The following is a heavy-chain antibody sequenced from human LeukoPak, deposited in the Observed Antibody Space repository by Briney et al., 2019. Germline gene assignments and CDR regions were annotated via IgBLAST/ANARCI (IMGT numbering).Heavy chain of an antibody. CDR2: ISYDGSNK. Sequence: GGSLRLSCAASGFTFSSYAMHWVRQAPGKGLEWVAVISYDGSNKYYADSVKGRFTISRDNSKNTLHLQMNSLRAEDTAVYYCARADYGDYLFDYWGQGTLVTVSS. CDR1: GFTFSSYA. V-gene: IGHV3-30-3*01. J-gene: IGHJ4*02. CDR3: ARADYGDYLFDY. D-gene: IGHD4-17*01.